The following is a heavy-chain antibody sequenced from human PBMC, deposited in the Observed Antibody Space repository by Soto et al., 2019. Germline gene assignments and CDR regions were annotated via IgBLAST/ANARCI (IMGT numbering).Heavy chain of an antibody. Sequence: QVLLQESGPGLVKPSQTLSLTCTVSGGSISSGDYYWSWLRQPPGKGLEWIGYIYYSGSTYYNPSLKSRVTISVDTSKNQFSLKLSSVTAADTAVYYCAREATIAARLDSWGQGTLVTVSS. CDR1: GGSISSGDYY. CDR3: AREATIAARLDS. J-gene: IGHJ4*02. V-gene: IGHV4-30-4*01. D-gene: IGHD6-6*01. CDR2: IYYSGST.